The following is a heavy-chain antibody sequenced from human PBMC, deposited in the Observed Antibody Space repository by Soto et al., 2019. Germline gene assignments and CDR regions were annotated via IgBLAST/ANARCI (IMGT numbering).Heavy chain of an antibody. Sequence: QVQLQESGPGLVKPSETLSLTCTVSGDSISSSYWNWIRQAPGKGLEWIGYIDDTGSTNYNPPRKSRVTLSVDPSNNQYSLKLSSVTAAYTAVDYCARGVLEWLLRDSYYYYMDVWGKGTTVTVSS. CDR2: IDDTGST. CDR3: ARGVLEWLLRDSYYYYMDV. V-gene: IGHV4-59*01. J-gene: IGHJ6*03. CDR1: GDSISSSY. D-gene: IGHD3-3*01.